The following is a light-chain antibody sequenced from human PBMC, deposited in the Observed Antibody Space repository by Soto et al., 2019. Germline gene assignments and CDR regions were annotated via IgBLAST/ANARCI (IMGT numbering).Light chain of an antibody. V-gene: IGLV4-69*01. CDR3: QTWGAGIRV. Sequence: QAVVTQSPSASASLGASVKITCTLGSRHSRYAIAWNQQQPEKGPRHLMKVNRDGSHNKGDGIPDRFSGSSSGAERYPTISSVQSEDEADYYCQTWGAGIRVFGGGTKLTVL. CDR1: SRHSRYA. J-gene: IGLJ2*01. CDR2: VNRDGSH.